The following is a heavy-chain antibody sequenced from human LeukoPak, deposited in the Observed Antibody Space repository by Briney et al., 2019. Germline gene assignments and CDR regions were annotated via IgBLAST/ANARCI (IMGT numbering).Heavy chain of an antibody. CDR3: AKSPATVVTPGPFDY. CDR1: GFTFSSYA. Sequence: GGSLRLSCTASGFTFSSYAMNWVRQAPGKGLEWVSGIGAGGTFTYYADSVKGRFTISRDNSRNTLYLQMNSLRADDTAVYYCAKSPATVVTPGPFDYWGQGTLVTVSS. V-gene: IGHV3-23*01. D-gene: IGHD4-23*01. CDR2: IGAGGTFT. J-gene: IGHJ4*02.